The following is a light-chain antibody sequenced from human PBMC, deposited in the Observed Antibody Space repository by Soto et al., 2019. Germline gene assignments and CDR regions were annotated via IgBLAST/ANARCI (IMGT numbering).Light chain of an antibody. CDR1: QSVSSSY. Sequence: EIVLTHSPGTLSLSPGERATLSCRASQSVSSSYLAWYQQKPGQAPRLLIYGASSRATGIPGRFSGSGSGTDFTITISRLEPEDFAVYYCQQYGRSPFTFGPGTKVDIK. CDR3: QQYGRSPFT. CDR2: GAS. V-gene: IGKV3-20*01. J-gene: IGKJ3*01.